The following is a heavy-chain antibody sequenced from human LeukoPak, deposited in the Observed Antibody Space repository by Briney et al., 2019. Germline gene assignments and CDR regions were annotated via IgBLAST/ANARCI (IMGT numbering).Heavy chain of an antibody. J-gene: IGHJ4*02. V-gene: IGHV1-46*01. CDR3: ARGRGVHDSHTYDYFDY. CDR1: GYTFTSYD. CDR2: INPAGSST. Sequence: ASVKVSCTASGYTFTSYDIHWVRQAPGQGLEWMGIINPAGSSTTYAQKFQGSRLTLTRDTSTNTVYMELSRLRSEDTAVYYCARGRGVHDSHTYDYFDYWGQGSLVTVSS. D-gene: IGHD3-22*01.